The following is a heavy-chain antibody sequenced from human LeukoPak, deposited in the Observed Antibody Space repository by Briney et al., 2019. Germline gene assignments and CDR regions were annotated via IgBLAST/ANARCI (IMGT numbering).Heavy chain of an antibody. CDR3: ARYRARGSSSYYFDY. D-gene: IGHD6-13*01. CDR1: GGTFSSYA. J-gene: IGHJ4*02. CDR2: IIPILGIA. Sequence: SVKVSCKASGGTFSSYAISWVRQAPGQGLEWMGRIIPILGIANYAQKFQGRVTVTADKSTSTAYMELSSLRSEDTAVYYCARYRARGSSSYYFDYWGQGTLVTVSS. V-gene: IGHV1-69*04.